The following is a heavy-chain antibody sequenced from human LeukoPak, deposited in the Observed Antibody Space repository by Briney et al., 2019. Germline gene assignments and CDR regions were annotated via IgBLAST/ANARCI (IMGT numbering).Heavy chain of an antibody. J-gene: IGHJ4*02. V-gene: IGHV3-48*02. CDR2: ISESGTTI. CDR1: GFTFSNYY. CDR3: ARRFDA. Sequence: GGSLRLSCAAPGFTFSNYYMNWVRQAPGKGLEWVSFISESGTTIYYADSVKGRFTISRDNAKNSLYLQMNSLRDEDTAVYYCARRFDAWGQGTLVTVSS.